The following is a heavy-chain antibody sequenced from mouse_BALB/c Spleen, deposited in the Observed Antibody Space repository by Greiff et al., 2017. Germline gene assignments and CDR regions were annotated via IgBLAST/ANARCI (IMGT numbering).Heavy chain of an antibody. CDR3: ARMITTTYFDY. CDR2: INPYNGAT. D-gene: IGHD2-4*01. J-gene: IGHJ2*01. Sequence: VQLQQSGPELVKPGASVKISCKASGYSFTGYYMHWVKQSHVKSLEWIGRINPYNGATSYNQNFKDKASLTVDKSSSTAYMELHSLTSEDSAVYYCARMITTTYFDYWGQGTTLTVSS. CDR1: GYSFTGYY. V-gene: IGHV1-31*01.